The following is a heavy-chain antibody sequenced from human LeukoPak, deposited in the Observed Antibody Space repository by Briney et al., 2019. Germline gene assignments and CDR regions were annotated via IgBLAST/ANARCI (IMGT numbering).Heavy chain of an antibody. CDR2: ISSSSSYI. CDR3: ASHLAVAGREDY. CDR1: GFTFSSYS. V-gene: IGHV3-21*01. J-gene: IGHJ4*02. Sequence: GGSLRLSCAASGFTFSSYSMNWVRQAPGKGLEWVSSISSSSSYIYYADSVKGRFTISRDNAKNSLYLQMNSLRAEDTAVYYCASHLAVAGREDYWGQGTLVTVSS. D-gene: IGHD6-19*01.